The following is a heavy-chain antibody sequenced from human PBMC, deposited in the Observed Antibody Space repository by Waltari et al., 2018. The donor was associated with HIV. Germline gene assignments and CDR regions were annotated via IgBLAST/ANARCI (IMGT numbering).Heavy chain of an antibody. Sequence: EVQLVESGGGLVQPGGSLRLSCVASGFTFRSYWMTWVRQGPGRGLVWVSRINNDGSNTNYADSVKGRFTISRDNAKNTLYLQMNSLRAEDTAVYSCVRDYDSSGYYSANWFDPWGQGTLVTVSS. CDR2: INNDGSNT. CDR1: GFTFRSYW. V-gene: IGHV3-74*01. D-gene: IGHD3-22*01. CDR3: VRDYDSSGYYSANWFDP. J-gene: IGHJ5*02.